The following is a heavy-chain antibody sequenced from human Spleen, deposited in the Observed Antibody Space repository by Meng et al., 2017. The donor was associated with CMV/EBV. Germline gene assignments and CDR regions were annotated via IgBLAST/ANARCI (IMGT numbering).Heavy chain of an antibody. CDR1: GGSISSSSYY. CDR3: ARDGGAPVVPAAIGFDP. J-gene: IGHJ5*02. Sequence: GSLRLSCTVSGGSISSSSYYWGWLRQPPGKGLEWIGSIYYSGSTYYNPSLKSRVTISVDTSKNQSSLKLSSVTAADTAVYYCARDGGAPVVPAAIGFDPWGQGTLVTVSS. V-gene: IGHV4-39*07. D-gene: IGHD2-2*01. CDR2: IYYSGST.